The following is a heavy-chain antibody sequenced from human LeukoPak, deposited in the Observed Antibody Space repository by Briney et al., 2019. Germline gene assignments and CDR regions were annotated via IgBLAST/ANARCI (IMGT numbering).Heavy chain of an antibody. CDR3: AKDRGSTWYPNFDY. CDR1: GFIFSDFG. CDR2: ISYDGNTK. Sequence: GGSLRLSCAASGFIFSDFGVHWVRQVPGKGLEWVTAISYDGNTKYYADSVKGRFTISRDNSRNTLFLQMNSLKTEDAAVYYCAKDRGSTWYPNFDYWGQGALVTVSS. J-gene: IGHJ4*02. D-gene: IGHD6-13*01. V-gene: IGHV3-30*18.